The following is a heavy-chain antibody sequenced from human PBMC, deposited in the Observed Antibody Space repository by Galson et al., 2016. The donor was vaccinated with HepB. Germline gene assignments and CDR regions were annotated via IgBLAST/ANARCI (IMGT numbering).Heavy chain of an antibody. J-gene: IGHJ6*03. CDR2: IYTDGGT. CDR3: ARVPYSSSRLFLSRVNAYYYYMDV. D-gene: IGHD6-13*01. CDR1: GFTVSSNY. Sequence: SLRLSCAASGFTVSSNYMSWVRQAPGKGLEWVSVIYTDGGTYYADSVKGRFTISRVNSKNTLYLQMSSLRAEDTAVYYCARVPYSSSRLFLSRVNAYYYYMDVWGKGTTVTVSS. V-gene: IGHV3-53*01.